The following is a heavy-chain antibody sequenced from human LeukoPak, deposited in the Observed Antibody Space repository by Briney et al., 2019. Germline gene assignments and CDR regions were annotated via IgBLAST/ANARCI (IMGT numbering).Heavy chain of an antibody. V-gene: IGHV1-69*01. CDR2: IIPIFGTA. CDR1: GGTFTIYA. CDR3: ARDSSSSWYPVTEYYYFDY. D-gene: IGHD6-13*01. J-gene: IGHJ4*02. Sequence: SVKVSCKASGGTFTIYAISWVRHAHAQGLEWMEGIIPIFGTANYAQKFQGRVTITADESTSTAYMELSSLRSEDTAVYYCARDSSSSWYPVTEYYYFDYWGQGTLVTVSS.